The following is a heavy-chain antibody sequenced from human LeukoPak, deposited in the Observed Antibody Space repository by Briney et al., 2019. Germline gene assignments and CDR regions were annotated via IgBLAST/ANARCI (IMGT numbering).Heavy chain of an antibody. J-gene: IGHJ4*02. CDR1: GGSISSGGYY. CDR2: IYYSGST. Sequence: SEALSLTCTVSGGSISSGGYYWSWIRQHPGKGLEWIGYIYYSGSTYYNPSLKSRVTISVDTSKNQFSLKLSSVTAADTAVYYCARDGVDTMVRGVIGYWGQGTLVTVSS. D-gene: IGHD3-10*01. CDR3: ARDGVDTMVRGVIGY. V-gene: IGHV4-31*03.